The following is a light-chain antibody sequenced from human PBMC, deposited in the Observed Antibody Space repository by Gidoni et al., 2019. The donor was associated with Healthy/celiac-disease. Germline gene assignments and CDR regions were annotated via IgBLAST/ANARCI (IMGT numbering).Light chain of an antibody. CDR3: QQYNNWPLYT. V-gene: IGKV3-15*01. Sequence: EIVMTQSPATLSVSPGERATLSCRASQSVSSNLASYQQKPGQAPRLLLYGSSTRATGIPARFSGSGSGTEFTLTISSLQSEDFAVYYCQQYNNWPLYTFGQGTKLEIK. CDR2: GSS. CDR1: QSVSSN. J-gene: IGKJ2*01.